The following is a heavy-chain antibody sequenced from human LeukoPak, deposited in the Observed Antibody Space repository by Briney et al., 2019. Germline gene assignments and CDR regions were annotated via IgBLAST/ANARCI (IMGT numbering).Heavy chain of an antibody. CDR1: GYSFNSYW. CDR2: IYPGDSDT. V-gene: IGHV5-51*01. CDR3: ARAYYCGSGSCKLEY. J-gene: IGHJ4*02. D-gene: IGHD2-15*01. Sequence: GESLKISCQGSGYSFNSYWIAWVRQMPGKGLEWMGIIYPGDSDTRYSPSFRGQITISADKSINTAYLRWSRLKASDTAMYYCARAYYCGSGSCKLEYWGQGALVTVSS.